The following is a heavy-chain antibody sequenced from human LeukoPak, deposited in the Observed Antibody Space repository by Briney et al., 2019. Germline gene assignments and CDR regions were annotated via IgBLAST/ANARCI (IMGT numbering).Heavy chain of an antibody. V-gene: IGHV4-61*02. CDR3: AREGRTYGGNERGAFDI. J-gene: IGHJ3*02. CDR1: GGSISSGSYY. CDR2: IYTSGST. Sequence: SETLSLTCTVSGGSISSGSYYWSWIRQPAGKGLEWIGRIYTSGSTNYNPSLKSRVTISVDTSKNQFSLKLSSVTAADTAVYYCAREGRTYGGNERGAFDIWGQGTMVTVSS. D-gene: IGHD4-23*01.